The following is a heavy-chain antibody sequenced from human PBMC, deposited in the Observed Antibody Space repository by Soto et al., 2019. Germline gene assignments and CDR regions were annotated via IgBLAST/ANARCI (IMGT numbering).Heavy chain of an antibody. Sequence: LRLSCAASGFTFSSYSMNWVRQAPGKGLEWVSYISSSSSTIYYADSVKGRFTISRDNAKNSLYLQMNSLRDKDTAVYYCARDQDRAAAAAFVFDYWGQGTLVTVSS. CDR1: GFTFSSYS. V-gene: IGHV3-48*02. D-gene: IGHD6-13*01. J-gene: IGHJ4*02. CDR3: ARDQDRAAAAAFVFDY. CDR2: ISSSSSTI.